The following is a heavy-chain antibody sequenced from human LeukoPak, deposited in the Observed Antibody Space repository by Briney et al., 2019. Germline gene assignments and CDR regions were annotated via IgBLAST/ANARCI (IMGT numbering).Heavy chain of an antibody. Sequence: PGGSLRLSCAASGFTFSSYAMHWVRQAPGKGLEYVSAISSNGGSTYYANSVKGRFTISRDNSKNTLYLQMGSLRAEDMAVYYCARPLDVMTTVTTLGYWGQGTLVTVSS. CDR2: ISSNGGST. CDR1: GFTFSSYA. J-gene: IGHJ4*02. D-gene: IGHD4-11*01. V-gene: IGHV3-64*01. CDR3: ARPLDVMTTVTTLGY.